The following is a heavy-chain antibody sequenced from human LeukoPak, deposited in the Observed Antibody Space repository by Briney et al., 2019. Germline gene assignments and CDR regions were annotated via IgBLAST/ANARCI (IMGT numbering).Heavy chain of an antibody. V-gene: IGHV4-4*09. J-gene: IGHJ4*02. D-gene: IGHD5-18*01. Sequence: SETLSLTCTVSGGSISSYYWSWIRQPPGKGLEWIGYIYTSGSTNYNPSLKSRVTISVDTSKNQSSLKLSSVTAADTAVYYCARGYSYGYYFDYWGQGTLVTVSS. CDR3: ARGYSYGYYFDY. CDR2: IYTSGST. CDR1: GGSISSYY.